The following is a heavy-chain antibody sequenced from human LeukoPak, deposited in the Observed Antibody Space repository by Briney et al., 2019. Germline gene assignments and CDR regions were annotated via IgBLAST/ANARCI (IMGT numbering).Heavy chain of an antibody. J-gene: IGHJ6*03. CDR3: ALRATGYSSGWYSRGYYMDV. V-gene: IGHV4-59*12. D-gene: IGHD6-19*01. CDR1: GDSISSDY. CDR2: IYYSGST. Sequence: SETLSLTCNVSGDSISSDYWSWIRQPPGKGLEWIGYIYYSGSTNYNPSLKSRVTISVDKSKNQFSLKLSSVTAADTAVYYCALRATGYSSGWYSRGYYMDVWGKGTTVTVSS.